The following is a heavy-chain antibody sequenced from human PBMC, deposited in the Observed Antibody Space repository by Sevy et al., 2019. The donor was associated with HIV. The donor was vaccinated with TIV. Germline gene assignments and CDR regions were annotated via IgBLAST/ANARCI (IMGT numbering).Heavy chain of an antibody. CDR2: IGPNGAPI. CDR1: GFTFRNYA. J-gene: IGHJ4*02. CDR3: LREPEPGIPDI. Sequence: GGSLRLSCAASGFTFRNYAMHWVRQAPGKGLEYVSAIGPNGAPIYYSNSVRGRFTVSRDNSQNTLYLQMGSLTSDDMAVYYCLREPEPGIPDIWGQGTLVTVSS. V-gene: IGHV3-64*01.